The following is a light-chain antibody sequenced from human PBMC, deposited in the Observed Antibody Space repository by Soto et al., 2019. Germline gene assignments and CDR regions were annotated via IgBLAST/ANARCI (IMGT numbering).Light chain of an antibody. J-gene: IGKJ5*01. CDR1: QGIRNP. CDR2: LAS. Sequence: IQLTQSPSSLSASVGDRVTITCRASQGIRNPLAWYQQKPGKGPKLLIYLASTLQSGVPSRFSGSGSGTDFTLTISSLRPEDFATYYCQQVDSYPITFGQGTRLEIK. CDR3: QQVDSYPIT. V-gene: IGKV1-9*01.